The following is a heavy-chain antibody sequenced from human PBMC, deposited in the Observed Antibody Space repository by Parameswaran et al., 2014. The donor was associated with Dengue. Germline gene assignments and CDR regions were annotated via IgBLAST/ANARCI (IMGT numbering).Heavy chain of an antibody. J-gene: IGHJ4*02. CDR2: ISSSGNTI. V-gene: IGHV3-48*03. D-gene: IGHD3-10*01. CDR3: AYVVRGNDY. Sequence: WIRQPPGKGLEWVSYISSSGNTIYYADSVKGRFTISRDNAKNSLYLQMNSLRAEDTAIYYCAYVVRGNDYWGQGTLVTVSS.